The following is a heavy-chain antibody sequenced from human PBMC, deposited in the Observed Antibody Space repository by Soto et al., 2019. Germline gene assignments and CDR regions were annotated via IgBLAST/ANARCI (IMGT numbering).Heavy chain of an antibody. D-gene: IGHD2-15*01. Sequence: QVQLVESGGGVVQPGRSLRLSCAASGFTFSSYAMHWVRQAPGKGLEWVALISYDGSNKYYADSVQGRFTVSRDNSKNTLYLQVNSLRPEDTAVYYSARDECGGTCYSVYWGQGTLVTVSS. CDR2: ISYDGSNK. CDR1: GFTFSSYA. J-gene: IGHJ4*02. CDR3: ARDECGGTCYSVY. V-gene: IGHV3-30-3*01.